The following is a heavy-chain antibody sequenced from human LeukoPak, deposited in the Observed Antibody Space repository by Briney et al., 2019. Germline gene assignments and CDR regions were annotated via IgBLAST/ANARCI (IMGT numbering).Heavy chain of an antibody. CDR1: GFTFSGSA. D-gene: IGHD3-22*01. CDR2: IRSKANSYAT. CDR3: TSNYDSSGYSVKVWHDY. V-gene: IGHV3-73*01. J-gene: IGHJ4*02. Sequence: GGSLGLSCAASGFTFSGSAMHWVRQASGKGLEWVGRIRSKANSYATAYAASVKGRFTISRDDSKNTAYLQMNSLKTEDTAVYYCTSNYDSSGYSVKVWHDYWGQGTLVTVSS.